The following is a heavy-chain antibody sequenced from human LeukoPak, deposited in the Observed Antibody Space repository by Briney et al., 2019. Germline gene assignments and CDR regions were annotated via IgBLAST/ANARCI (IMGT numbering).Heavy chain of an antibody. CDR2: INHSGST. V-gene: IGHV4-34*01. J-gene: IGHJ6*03. D-gene: IGHD2-2*01. CDR3: ASSPPAYYCTSTNCSRYYYYMDV. Sequence: PSETLSLTCAVYGGSFSGYYWSWIRQPPGKGLEWIGEINHSGSTNYNPSLKSRVTISVDTSKNQFSLKLSSVTAADTAVYYCASSPPAYYCTSTNCSRYYYYMDVWGKGTTVTISS. CDR1: GGSFSGYY.